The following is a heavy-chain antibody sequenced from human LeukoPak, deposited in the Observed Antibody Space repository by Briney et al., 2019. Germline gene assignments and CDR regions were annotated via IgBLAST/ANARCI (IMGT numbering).Heavy chain of an antibody. J-gene: IGHJ4*02. CDR2: LSGSGRST. D-gene: IGHD3-10*01. V-gene: IGHV3-23*01. CDR1: GFPFSSFA. CDR3: AKDWFGELFVDY. Sequence: GGPLRLSCAASGFPFSSFAMSWVRQAPGKGLVWVGALSGSGRSTYYAASMKGRFTIARYNSKNTLYLKMNSLRAEDTAVYYCAKDWFGELFVDYWGQGTLVTVSS.